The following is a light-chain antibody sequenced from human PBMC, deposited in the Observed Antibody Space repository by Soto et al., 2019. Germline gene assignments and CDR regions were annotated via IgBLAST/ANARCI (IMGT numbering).Light chain of an antibody. J-gene: IGLJ3*02. V-gene: IGLV1-47*02. CDR1: SSNIEANY. Sequence: QSVLTQPPSASGTPGQRVAISCSGSSSNIEANYAYWYQQLHRADPQLVIYSNNQRPSGGPDRVSGSKSGSSATPPISGLGSDAEADYDYAAWEDSMSGPVFGGGTKLTVL. CDR2: SNN. CDR3: AAWEDSMSGPV.